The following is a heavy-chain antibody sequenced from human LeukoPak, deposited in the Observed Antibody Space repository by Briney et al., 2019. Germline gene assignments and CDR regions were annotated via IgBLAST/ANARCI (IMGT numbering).Heavy chain of an antibody. V-gene: IGHV1-69*06. J-gene: IGHJ6*03. CDR3: AKDWRDYYDSSGYYMDV. D-gene: IGHD3-22*01. CDR2: IIPIFGTA. Sequence: ASVKVSCKASGGTFSSYAISWVRQAPGQGLEWMGGIIPIFGTANYAQKFQGRVTITADKSTSTAYMELSSLRSEDTAVYYCAKDWRDYYDSSGYYMDVWGKGTTVTISS. CDR1: GGTFSSYA.